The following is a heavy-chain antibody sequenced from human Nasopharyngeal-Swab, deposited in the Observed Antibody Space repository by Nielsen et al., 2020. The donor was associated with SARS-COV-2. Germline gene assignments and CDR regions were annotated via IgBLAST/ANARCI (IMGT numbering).Heavy chain of an antibody. D-gene: IGHD1-7*01. CDR3: ARDGYNWNYCGWFDP. V-gene: IGHV4-59*01. CDR2: IYYSGST. J-gene: IGHJ5*02. Sequence: RQAPGKGLEWIGYIYYSGSTNYNPSLKSRVTISVDTSKNQFSLKLSSVTAADTAVYYRARDGYNWNYCGWFDPWGQGTLVTVSS.